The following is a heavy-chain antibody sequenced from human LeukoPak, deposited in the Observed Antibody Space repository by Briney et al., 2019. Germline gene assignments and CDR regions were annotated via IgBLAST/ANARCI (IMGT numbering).Heavy chain of an antibody. D-gene: IGHD3-10*01. V-gene: IGHV1-18*01. CDR1: GYTFTSYG. CDR2: ISAYNGNT. Sequence: GASVKVSCKASGYTFTSYGISWVRQAPGQGLEWMGWISAYNGNTNYAQKLQGRVTMTTDTSTSTAYMELRSLRSDDTAVYYCARGPAPRFYGSGSLRVFDPWGQGTLVTVSS. CDR3: ARGPAPRFYGSGSLRVFDP. J-gene: IGHJ5*02.